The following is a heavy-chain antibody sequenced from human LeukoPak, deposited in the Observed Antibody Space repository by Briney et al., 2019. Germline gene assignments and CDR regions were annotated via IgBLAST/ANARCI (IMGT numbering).Heavy chain of an antibody. CDR2: ISGSGGST. J-gene: IGHJ3*02. Sequence: GGSLRLSCAASGFTFSDFVMSWVRQAPGKGLEWVSGISGSGGSTYIADSVRGRFTISRGNSKNTLYLQMDSLRAEDTAVYYCAKKVAGVDAFDTWGQGTMVTVSS. CDR3: AKKVAGVDAFDT. V-gene: IGHV3-23*01. D-gene: IGHD3-16*01. CDR1: GFTFSDFV.